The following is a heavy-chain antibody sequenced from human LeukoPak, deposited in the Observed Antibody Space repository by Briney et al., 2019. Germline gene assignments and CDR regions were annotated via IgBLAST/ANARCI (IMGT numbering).Heavy chain of an antibody. V-gene: IGHV3-23*01. CDR3: AKMDGRAGRPIVGFDY. CDR1: GFSFSSYA. D-gene: IGHD1-26*01. CDR2: ISGSGGST. J-gene: IGHJ4*02. Sequence: GGTLRLSCAVYGFSFSSYARSWVRQPPGKGLEWVADISGSGGSTYYADSVKGRFTISRDNSKNTLYLQMNSLRGEDTAVYYCAKMDGRAGRPIVGFDYWGQGTLVTVSS.